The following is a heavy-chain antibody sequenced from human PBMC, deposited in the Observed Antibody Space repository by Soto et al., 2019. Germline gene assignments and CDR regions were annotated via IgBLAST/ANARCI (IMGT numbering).Heavy chain of an antibody. CDR2: ISRSSSNT. CDR3: AREVRPTSYWYGMDV. Sequence: GGSLRLSCAASGFTFSDYYMSWIRQAPGKGLEWVSYISRSSSNTNYADSVKGRFTISRDNAKNSLFLQMNSLRAEDTAVYYCAREVRPTSYWYGMDVWGKGTTVTVS. J-gene: IGHJ6*04. CDR1: GFTFSDYY. V-gene: IGHV3-11*06. D-gene: IGHD1-26*01.